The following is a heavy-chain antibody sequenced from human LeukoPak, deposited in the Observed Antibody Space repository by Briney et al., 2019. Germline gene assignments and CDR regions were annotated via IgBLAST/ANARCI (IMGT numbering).Heavy chain of an antibody. V-gene: IGHV1-8*02. J-gene: IGHJ4*02. D-gene: IGHD3-10*01. Sequence: GASVKVSCKASGSTFRSYDINWVRQATGQGPEWMGWMNPNSGDTGYTQRFRGRVTMTRDTSISTAYMELSSLRSEDTAVYYCARGPYGTGSYFDLWGQGTLVTVSS. CDR1: GSTFRSYD. CDR3: ARGPYGTGSYFDL. CDR2: MNPNSGDT.